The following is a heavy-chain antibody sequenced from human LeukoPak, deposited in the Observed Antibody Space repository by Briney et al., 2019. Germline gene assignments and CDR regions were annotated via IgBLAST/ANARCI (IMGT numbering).Heavy chain of an antibody. V-gene: IGHV3-9*01. D-gene: IGHD2-15*01. J-gene: IGHJ3*02. Sequence: GGSLRLSCAASGFTFSSYAMHWVRQAPGKGLEWVSGISWNSGTIGYADSVKGRFTISRDNAKNSLYLQMNSLRPEDTALYYCAKDVGYCSGGSCYSSWWDAFDIWGQGTMVTVSS. CDR2: ISWNSGTI. CDR1: GFTFSSYA. CDR3: AKDVGYCSGGSCYSSWWDAFDI.